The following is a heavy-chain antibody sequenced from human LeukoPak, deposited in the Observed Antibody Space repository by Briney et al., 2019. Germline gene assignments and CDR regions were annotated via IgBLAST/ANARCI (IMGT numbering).Heavy chain of an antibody. V-gene: IGHV1-2*02. Sequence: ASVKVSCKASGYTFTGYYMHWVRQAPGQGLGWMGWINPNSGGTNYAQKFQGRVTMTRDTSISTAYMELSRLRSDDTAVYYCAIEDYYGSGSYLWGQGTLVTVSS. CDR1: GYTFTGYY. J-gene: IGHJ4*02. D-gene: IGHD3-10*01. CDR2: INPNSGGT. CDR3: AIEDYYGSGSYL.